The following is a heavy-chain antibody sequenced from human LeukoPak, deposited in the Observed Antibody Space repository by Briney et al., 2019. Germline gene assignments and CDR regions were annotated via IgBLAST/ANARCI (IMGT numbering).Heavy chain of an antibody. D-gene: IGHD1-26*01. CDR1: GGSIIGYY. J-gene: IGHJ4*02. CDR3: ARSDYTTRLDS. Sequence: SDTLSLTCTVSGGSIIGYYWSWIRQPPGKGLEWIGFIYHSATTNYNPSLKSRVTISVDTSKNQFSLKLSSVTAADTAVYYCARSDYTTRLDSWGQGTLVTVSS. V-gene: IGHV4-59*07. CDR2: IYHSATT.